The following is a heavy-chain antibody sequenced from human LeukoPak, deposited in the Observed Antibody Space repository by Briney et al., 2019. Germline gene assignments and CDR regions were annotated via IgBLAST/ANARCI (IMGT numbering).Heavy chain of an antibody. Sequence: PGGSLRLSCAASGLNFYSYVMHWVRQAPGEGVECVAFLRDDGSYEHYAGSVKGRFTISSDNSKTTLYLQISGLRSEDTAVYCCAKDVWLHIYYYSNYMYIWGKGTTVTGSS. V-gene: IGHV3-30*02. CDR2: LRDDGSYE. D-gene: IGHD5-12*01. CDR3: AKDVWLHIYYYSNYMYI. CDR1: GLNFYSYV. J-gene: IGHJ6*03.